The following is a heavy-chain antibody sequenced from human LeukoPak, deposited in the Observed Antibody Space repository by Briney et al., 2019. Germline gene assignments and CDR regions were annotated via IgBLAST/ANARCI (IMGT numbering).Heavy chain of an antibody. CDR3: VKDLRLDLHLDTFHI. Sequence: GRSLRLSCAASGFNLDDYAMHWVRQAPGKGLEWVSSISWDSGSIVYVDSVKGRFTISRDNAKNSLYLQMDSLTPEDSALYYCVKDLRLDLHLDTFHIWGRGTRVTVSS. CDR2: ISWDSGSI. CDR1: GFNLDDYA. D-gene: IGHD1-1*01. V-gene: IGHV3-9*01. J-gene: IGHJ3*02.